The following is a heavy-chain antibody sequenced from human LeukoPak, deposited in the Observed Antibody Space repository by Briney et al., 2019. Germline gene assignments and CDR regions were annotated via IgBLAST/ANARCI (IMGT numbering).Heavy chain of an antibody. CDR3: ARGRVNWFDP. CDR1: GGSISSGAYY. Sequence: TLSLTCTVSGGSISSGAYYWSWIRQHPGKGLEWIGYIYYGGSTYYSPSLKSRVTISVDTSKNQFSLKLSSVTAADTAVYYCARGRVNWFDPWGQGTLVTVSS. J-gene: IGHJ5*02. D-gene: IGHD3-3*01. CDR2: IYYGGST. V-gene: IGHV4-31*03.